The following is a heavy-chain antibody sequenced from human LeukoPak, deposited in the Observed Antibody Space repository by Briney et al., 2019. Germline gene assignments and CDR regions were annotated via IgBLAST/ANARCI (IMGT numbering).Heavy chain of an antibody. V-gene: IGHV4-38-2*01. J-gene: IGHJ4*02. D-gene: IGHD4-11*01. Sequence: SKTLSLTCAVSGYSISSGYSWGWIRQPPGKGLEWIATIYHSGSTYYDPSLKSRATISVDTSKNQFSLKLRSVTAADTAVYYCARQYSHDSFYFDYWGQGTLVTVSS. CDR1: GYSISSGYS. CDR2: IYHSGST. CDR3: ARQYSHDSFYFDY.